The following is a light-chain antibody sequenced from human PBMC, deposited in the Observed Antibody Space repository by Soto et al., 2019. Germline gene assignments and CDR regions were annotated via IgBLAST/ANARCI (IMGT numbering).Light chain of an antibody. CDR1: TSNIGSNP. J-gene: IGLJ1*01. CDR3: AAWDDRLNGPSYG. CDR2: TNN. Sequence: QSVLTQPPSVSGTPGQTVTISCSGSTSNIGSNPVNWYQQLPGTAPRLLISTNNQRPSGVPDRFSGSRSGTSASLAISGLQSEDEADYYCAAWDDRLNGPSYGFGTGTRSP. V-gene: IGLV1-44*01.